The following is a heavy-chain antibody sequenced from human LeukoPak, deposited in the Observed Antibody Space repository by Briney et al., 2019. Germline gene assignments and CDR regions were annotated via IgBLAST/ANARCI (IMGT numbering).Heavy chain of an antibody. D-gene: IGHD3-22*01. CDR3: ASSRGLLHYYMDV. V-gene: IGHV1-69*05. CDR2: IIPIFGAA. Sequence: SVKVSCKASGGTFLNYAFSWVRQAPGQGLEWTGGIIPIFGAANYAQKFQDRVTITTDESTTTVYMELSSLRSDDTAVYYCASSRGLLHYYMDVWGKGTTVTVSS. CDR1: GGTFLNYA. J-gene: IGHJ6*03.